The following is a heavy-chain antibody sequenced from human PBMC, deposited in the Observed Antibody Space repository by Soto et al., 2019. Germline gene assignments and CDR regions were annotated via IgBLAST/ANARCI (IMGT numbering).Heavy chain of an antibody. CDR2: IYHSGNI. Sequence: QLQLQESGSGLVKPSQTLSLTCAVSGGSISSGGYSWSWIRQPPGKGLEWIGYIYHSGNIYYNPSLESPVPMSGDRYKSQFSLELTSVTAAATAVYYCARIPSPWGQGTLVTVSS. D-gene: IGHD2-21*01. CDR1: GGSISSGGYS. V-gene: IGHV4-30-2*01. J-gene: IGHJ5*02. CDR3: ARIPSP.